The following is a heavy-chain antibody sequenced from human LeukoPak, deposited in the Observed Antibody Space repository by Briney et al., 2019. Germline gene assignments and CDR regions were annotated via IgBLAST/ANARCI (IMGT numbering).Heavy chain of an antibody. CDR3: TKEWFGQFAFDY. Sequence: PGGSLRLSCAASGFSVSSNHICWVRQAPGKGLEWVSVIYSGGSTFYADSVKGRFTISRDNSENTLSLQLNSLRVEDTAVYYCTKEWFGQFAFDYWGQGTLVTVSS. V-gene: IGHV3-53*01. CDR2: IYSGGST. CDR1: GFSVSSNH. J-gene: IGHJ4*02. D-gene: IGHD3-10*01.